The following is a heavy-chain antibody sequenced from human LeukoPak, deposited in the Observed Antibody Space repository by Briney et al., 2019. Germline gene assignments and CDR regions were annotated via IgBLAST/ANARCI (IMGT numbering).Heavy chain of an antibody. CDR2: IKSKTDGGPT. D-gene: IGHD1-26*01. CDR1: GFTFSNAW. CDR3: TTEWELLDY. Sequence: PGGSLRLSCAASGFTFSNAWMSWLRQAPGKGLEGVGRIKSKTDGGPTDYAAPVKGRFTISRDDSKNTLYPQMNSLKTEDTAVYYCTTEWELLDYWGQGTLVTVSS. V-gene: IGHV3-15*01. J-gene: IGHJ4*02.